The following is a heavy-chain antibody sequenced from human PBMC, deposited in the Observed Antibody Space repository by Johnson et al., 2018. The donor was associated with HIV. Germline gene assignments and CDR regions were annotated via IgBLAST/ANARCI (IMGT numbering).Heavy chain of an antibody. CDR2: ISGSGGST. D-gene: IGHD4-11*01. J-gene: IGHJ3*02. CDR1: GFTFSSYA. CDR3: AKGEAATTVTLDI. Sequence: VQLVESGGGLVQPGGSLRLSCAASGFTFSSYAMSWVRQAPGKGLEWVSAISGSGGSTYYADSVRGRVTISRDNSKNTLYLQMNSLRAEDTAVYYCAKGEAATTVTLDIWGQGTMVTVSS. V-gene: IGHV3-23*04.